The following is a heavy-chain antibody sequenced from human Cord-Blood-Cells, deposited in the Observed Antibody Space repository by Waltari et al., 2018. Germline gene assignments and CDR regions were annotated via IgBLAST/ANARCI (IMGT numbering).Heavy chain of an antibody. CDR3: ARHRRRITMVRGVITNFDY. Sequence: QLQLQESGPGLVKPSETLSLTCTVPGGSISSSSYYRGWIRQPPGKGLEWIGSIYYSGSTYYNPSLKSRVTISVDTSKNQFSLKLSSVTAADTAVYYCARHRRRITMVRGVITNFDYWGQGTLVTVSS. D-gene: IGHD3-10*01. CDR1: GGSISSSSYY. J-gene: IGHJ4*02. V-gene: IGHV4-39*01. CDR2: IYYSGST.